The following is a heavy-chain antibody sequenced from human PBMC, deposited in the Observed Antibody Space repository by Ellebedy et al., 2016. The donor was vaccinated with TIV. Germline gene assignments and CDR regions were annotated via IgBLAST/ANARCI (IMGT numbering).Heavy chain of an antibody. V-gene: IGHV3-23*01. Sequence: GESLKISXAASGFTFSSYAMSWVRQAPGKGLEWVSAISGSGGSTYYADSVKGRFTISRDNSKNTLYLQMNSLRAEDTAVYYCAKDLQPTYYDILTGYPLFDYWGQGTLVTVSS. CDR1: GFTFSSYA. CDR3: AKDLQPTYYDILTGYPLFDY. CDR2: ISGSGGST. J-gene: IGHJ4*02. D-gene: IGHD3-9*01.